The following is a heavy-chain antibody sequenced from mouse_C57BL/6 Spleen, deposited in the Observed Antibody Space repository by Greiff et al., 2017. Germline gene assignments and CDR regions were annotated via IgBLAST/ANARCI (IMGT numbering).Heavy chain of an antibody. J-gene: IGHJ2*01. Sequence: QVQLQQSGPELVKPGASVKISCKASGYAFSSSWMNWVKQRPGKGLEWIGRIYPGDGDTNYNGKFKGKATLTADKASSTAYMQLSSLTSEDSAVYFCARGDWAPDYWGQGTTLTVSS. CDR3: ARGDWAPDY. D-gene: IGHD4-1*01. CDR2: IYPGDGDT. CDR1: GYAFSSSW. V-gene: IGHV1-82*01.